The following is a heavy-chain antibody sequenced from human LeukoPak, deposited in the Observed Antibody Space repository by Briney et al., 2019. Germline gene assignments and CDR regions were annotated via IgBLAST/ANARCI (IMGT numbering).Heavy chain of an antibody. CDR3: ARGLVPAAVEFDY. CDR2: ISSSSKYI. D-gene: IGHD2-2*01. CDR1: GFTFRSCS. Sequence: PGGSLRLSCADSGFTFRSCSMNWVRQAPGKGLEWVSSISSSSKYIYYADSVKGRFTISRDNAKNSLYLQMNSLRAEDTATYYCARGLVPAAVEFDYWGQGTLVTVSS. V-gene: IGHV3-21*01. J-gene: IGHJ4*02.